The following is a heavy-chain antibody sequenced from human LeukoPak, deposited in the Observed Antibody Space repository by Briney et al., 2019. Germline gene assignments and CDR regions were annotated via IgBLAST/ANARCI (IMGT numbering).Heavy chain of an antibody. J-gene: IGHJ6*02. CDR3: AKDRNAPSQWEQPPYYFCGMDV. V-gene: IGHV3-30*18. Sequence: GGSLRLSCVASGFTFSIYGMHWVRQAPGKGPEWVAVASYDESNKYYADSVKGRFTISRDNSKNTLYLQMNSLRAEDTAVYYCAKDRNAPSQWEQPPYYFCGMDVWDQGTTVPVTS. CDR1: GFTFSIYG. CDR2: ASYDESNK. D-gene: IGHD1-26*01.